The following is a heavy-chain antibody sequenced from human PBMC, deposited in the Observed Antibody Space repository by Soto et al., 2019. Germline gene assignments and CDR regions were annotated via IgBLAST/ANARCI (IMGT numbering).Heavy chain of an antibody. Sequence: EVQLLESGGGLVQPGGSLRLSCAASGFTFTNYALGWVRQAPGRGLEWISTISGSGGSTYNADSVKGRFTISRDNSKNTLYSQMNSLRAEDTAVYYCATDSARAAPHFDYWGQGTLVTVSS. J-gene: IGHJ4*02. D-gene: IGHD3-10*01. V-gene: IGHV3-23*01. CDR1: GFTFTNYA. CDR3: ATDSARAAPHFDY. CDR2: ISGSGGST.